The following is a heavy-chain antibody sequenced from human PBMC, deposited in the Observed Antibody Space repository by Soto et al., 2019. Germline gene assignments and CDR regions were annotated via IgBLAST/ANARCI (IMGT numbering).Heavy chain of an antibody. CDR3: ARDGAAAGTYYYYYGMDV. D-gene: IGHD6-13*01. Sequence: GASVKVSCKASGGTFSSYAISWVRQAPGQGLEWMGGIIPIFGTANYAQKFQGRVTMTRDTSTSTVYMELSSLRSEDTAVYYCARDGAAAGTYYYYYGMDVWGQGTTVTVSS. CDR1: GGTFSSYA. CDR2: IIPIFGTA. J-gene: IGHJ6*02. V-gene: IGHV1-69*05.